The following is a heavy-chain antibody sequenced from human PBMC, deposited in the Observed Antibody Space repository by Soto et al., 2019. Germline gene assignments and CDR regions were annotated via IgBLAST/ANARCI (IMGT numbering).Heavy chain of an antibody. CDR2: INHSGST. Sequence: SETLSLTCAVYGGSFSGYYWSWIRQPPGKGLEWIGEINHSGSTNYNPSLKSRVTISVDTSKNQFSLKLSSVTAADTAVYYCARDSPTVAVDYWGQGTLVTVSS. D-gene: IGHD4-17*01. J-gene: IGHJ4*02. V-gene: IGHV4-34*01. CDR1: GGSFSGYY. CDR3: ARDSPTVAVDY.